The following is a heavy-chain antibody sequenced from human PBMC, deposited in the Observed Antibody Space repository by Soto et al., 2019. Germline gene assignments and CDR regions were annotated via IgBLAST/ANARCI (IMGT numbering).Heavy chain of an antibody. V-gene: IGHV4-61*01. CDR3: ARRGRHTVPDHFDY. Sequence: SETLSLTCTVSGGSVSSGSYYWSWIRQPPGKGLEWIGYIYYSGSTNYNPSLKSRVTISVDTSKNQFSLKLSSVTAADTAVYYCARRGRHTVPDHFDYWGQGILVTVSS. CDR2: IYYSGST. CDR1: GGSVSSGSYY. J-gene: IGHJ4*02. D-gene: IGHD4-4*01.